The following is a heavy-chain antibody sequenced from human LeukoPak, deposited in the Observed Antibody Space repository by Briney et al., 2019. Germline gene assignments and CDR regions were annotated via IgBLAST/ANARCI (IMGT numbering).Heavy chain of an antibody. CDR1: GGSISSGDYY. D-gene: IGHD2-15*01. CDR2: IYYSGST. J-gene: IGHJ4*02. Sequence: SETLSLTCTVSGGSISSGDYYWSWIRQPPGKGLEWNGYIYYSGSTYYNPSLKSRVTISVDTSKNQFSLKLSSVTAADTAVYYCARISCSGGSCYPDYWGQGTLVTVSS. CDR3: ARISCSGGSCYPDY. V-gene: IGHV4-30-4*01.